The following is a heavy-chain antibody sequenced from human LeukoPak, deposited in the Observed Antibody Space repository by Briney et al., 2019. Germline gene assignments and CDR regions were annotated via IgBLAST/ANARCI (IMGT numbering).Heavy chain of an antibody. CDR1: GYTFTSYG. CDR3: ARDMLEVSVPDHHYNDMDV. J-gene: IGHJ6*02. Sequence: GASVTVSCKASGYTFTSYGISWVRQAPGQGLEWLGWINLNSGATKYAQNFQGRVTMTRDTSISTAYMEVSSLRSDDTAVFYCARDMLEVSVPDHHYNDMDVWGQGTKVTVFS. V-gene: IGHV1-2*02. CDR2: INLNSGAT. D-gene: IGHD1-26*01.